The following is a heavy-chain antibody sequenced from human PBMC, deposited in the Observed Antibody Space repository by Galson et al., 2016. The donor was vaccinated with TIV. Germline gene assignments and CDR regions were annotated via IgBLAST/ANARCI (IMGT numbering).Heavy chain of an antibody. V-gene: IGHV3-66*02. D-gene: IGHD2-15*01. CDR3: ARDRVVDATYYYYYYGMDV. Sequence: SLRLSCAASGLSVKINYMTWVRQAPGKGLEWVSLISDGGKTYYPDSVKGRFTISRDNSKNTPYLQMNSLRLEDTAVYYCARDRVVDATYYYYYYGMDVWGQGTAVTVSS. J-gene: IGHJ6*02. CDR1: GLSVKINY. CDR2: ISDGGKT.